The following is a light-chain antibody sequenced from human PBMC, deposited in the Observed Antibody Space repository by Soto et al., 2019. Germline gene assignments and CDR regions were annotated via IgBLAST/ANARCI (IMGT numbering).Light chain of an antibody. CDR1: SGHSDYA. Sequence: QSVLTQSPSASASPGASVKLTFTLSSGHSDYAIAWHQQQPEKGPRYLMKVTSDGSHTKGDGIPDRFSGSSSGADRYLTISSLRSDDEADYYCQAWGTGGVFGGGTQLTVL. V-gene: IGLV4-69*01. J-gene: IGLJ3*02. CDR2: VTSDGSH. CDR3: QAWGTGGV.